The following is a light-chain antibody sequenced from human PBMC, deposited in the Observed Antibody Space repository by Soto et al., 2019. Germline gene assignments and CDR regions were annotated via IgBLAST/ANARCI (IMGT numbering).Light chain of an antibody. CDR2: GAS. Sequence: EIVLTQFPGTLSLSPGERATLSCRASQSVGSNYLAWYQQRPGQPPNLLIFGASHRAPGIPDRFSGSGSGTEFTLTISRLEPEDFEVYYCQQYGSSIQTFGQGTKVDIK. J-gene: IGKJ1*01. CDR3: QQYGSSIQT. CDR1: QSVGSNY. V-gene: IGKV3-20*01.